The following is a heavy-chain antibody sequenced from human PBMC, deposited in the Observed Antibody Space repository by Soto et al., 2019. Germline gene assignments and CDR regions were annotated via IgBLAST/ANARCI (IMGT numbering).Heavy chain of an antibody. CDR1: GFTFSDYY. CDR2: ISSSGSTI. D-gene: IGHD2-2*01. CDR3: ASNPPYCSSTSCYVYYYYYYMDV. Sequence: GGSLRLSCAASGFTFSDYYMSWIRQAPGKGLEWVSYISSSGSTIYYADSVKGRFTISRDNAKNSLYLQMNSLRAEETAVYYCASNPPYCSSTSCYVYYYYYYMDVWGKGTTVTVSS. J-gene: IGHJ6*03. V-gene: IGHV3-11*01.